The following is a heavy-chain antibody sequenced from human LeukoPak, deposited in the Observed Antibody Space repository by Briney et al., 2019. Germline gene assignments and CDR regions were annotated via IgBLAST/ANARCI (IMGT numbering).Heavy chain of an antibody. CDR1: GFTFSGYW. J-gene: IGHJ5*02. CDR3: ARSRAAAGGNNWFDP. Sequence: GGSLRLSCAASGFTFSGYWMHWVRQAPGKGLIWVSRITTDGSSTTYADSMKGRFTISRDNAKNTLYLQMNSLRAEDTAVYYCARSRAAAGGNNWFDPWGQGTLVTVSS. CDR2: ITTDGSST. D-gene: IGHD6-13*01. V-gene: IGHV3-74*01.